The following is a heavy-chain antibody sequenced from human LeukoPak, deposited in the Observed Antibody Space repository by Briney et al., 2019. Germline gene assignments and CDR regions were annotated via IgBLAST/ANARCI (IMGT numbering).Heavy chain of an antibody. Sequence: GGSLRLSXAASGFTFSSYGMHWVSQAPGKGLEWVAFIRYDGSNKYYADSVKGRFTISRDNSKNTLYLQMNSLRAEDTAVYYCAQDWADVDTAMVDYWGQGTLVTVSS. CDR3: AQDWADVDTAMVDY. CDR1: GFTFSSYG. V-gene: IGHV3-30*02. CDR2: IRYDGSNK. D-gene: IGHD5-18*01. J-gene: IGHJ4*02.